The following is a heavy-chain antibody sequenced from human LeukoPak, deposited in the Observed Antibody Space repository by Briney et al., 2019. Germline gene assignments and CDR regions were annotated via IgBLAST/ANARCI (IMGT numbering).Heavy chain of an antibody. V-gene: IGHV1-18*04. CDR3: ARGSPNYGSGFDY. D-gene: IGHD3-10*01. CDR1: GYTFTGYY. J-gene: IGHJ4*02. CDR2: ISAYNGNT. Sequence: ASVKVSCKASGYTFTGYYMHWVRQAPGQGLEWMGWISAYNGNTNYAQKLQGRVTMTTDTSTSTAYMELRSLRSDDTAVYYCARGSPNYGSGFDYWGQGTLVTVSS.